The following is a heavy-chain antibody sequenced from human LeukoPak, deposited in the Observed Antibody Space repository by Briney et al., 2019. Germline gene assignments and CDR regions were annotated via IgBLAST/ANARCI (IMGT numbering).Heavy chain of an antibody. V-gene: IGHV3-48*03. J-gene: IGHJ4*02. Sequence: GGSLRLSCAVSGFAFSSYEMNWVRHAPGKGLEWVSYISASGSTVDYADFVKGRFTISRDNTKNSLYLQMNSLRAEDTAIYYCARDRYNHDDGPHELDCWGQGTLVTVSS. CDR3: ARDRYNHDDGPHELDC. CDR1: GFAFSSYE. D-gene: IGHD1-1*01. CDR2: ISASGSTV.